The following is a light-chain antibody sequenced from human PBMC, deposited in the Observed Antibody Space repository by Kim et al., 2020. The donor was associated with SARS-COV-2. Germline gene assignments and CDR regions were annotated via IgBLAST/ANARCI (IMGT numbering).Light chain of an antibody. V-gene: IGKV3-15*01. CDR2: GAS. CDR3: QHYDNRPPWT. J-gene: IGKJ1*01. CDR1: QSVLSN. Sequence: EVVTTQSPATLSVSPGERATLSCRASQSVLSNLAWYQQKPGQAPRLLIYGASTRATGIPARFSGSRSGTEFTLTISSLQSEEFAVYYCQHYDNRPPWTFGQGTKVDIK.